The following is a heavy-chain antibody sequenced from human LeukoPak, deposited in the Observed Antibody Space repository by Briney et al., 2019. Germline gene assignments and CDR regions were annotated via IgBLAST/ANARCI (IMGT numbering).Heavy chain of an antibody. Sequence: GGSLRLSCAASGFTLSSYWVSWVRQAPGKGLEWVANIKQDGNEYYYVDSVKGRFTISRDNAKNSLYLQMNSLRAEDTAVYYCARARGYSYNPLFDCWGQGTLVTVSS. V-gene: IGHV3-7*04. D-gene: IGHD5-18*01. CDR1: GFTLSSYW. J-gene: IGHJ5*01. CDR3: ARARGYSYNPLFDC. CDR2: IKQDGNEY.